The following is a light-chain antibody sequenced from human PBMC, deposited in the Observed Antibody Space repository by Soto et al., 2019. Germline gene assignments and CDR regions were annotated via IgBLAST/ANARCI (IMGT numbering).Light chain of an antibody. CDR2: DVR. J-gene: IGLJ1*01. Sequence: QSALTQPASVSGSPGQSITISCTGIGRDLAAYNYVSWYQQHPGKAPKLMIYDVRNRPSGISNRFSGSKSGNTASLTISGLQAEDEADYYCSSYTSSDTYVFGPGTKLTVL. V-gene: IGLV2-14*01. CDR1: GRDLAAYNY. CDR3: SSYTSSDTYV.